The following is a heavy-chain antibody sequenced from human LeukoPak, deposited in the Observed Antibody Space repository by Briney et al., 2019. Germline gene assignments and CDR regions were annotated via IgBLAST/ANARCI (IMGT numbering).Heavy chain of an antibody. J-gene: IGHJ4*02. CDR2: VYTSGST. CDR1: GGSISSGSYY. V-gene: IGHV4-61*02. CDR3: ARSLWFGELPLDY. D-gene: IGHD3-10*01. Sequence: SETLSLTCTVSGGSISSGSYYWNWLRQSAGKGLEWIGRVYTSGSTYYNPSLKSRVTISVDTSKNQFSLKLSSVTAADTAVYYCARSLWFGELPLDYWGQGTLVTVSS.